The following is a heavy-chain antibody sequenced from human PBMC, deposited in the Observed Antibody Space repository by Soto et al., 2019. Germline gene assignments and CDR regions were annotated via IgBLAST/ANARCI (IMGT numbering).Heavy chain of an antibody. CDR2: IIPILGIA. D-gene: IGHD4-17*01. CDR3: AKDYGGKDGDY. Sequence: QVQLVQSGAEVKKPGSSVKVSCKASGGTFNSYTISWVRQAPGQGLEWMGRIIPILGIANYAQKFQGRVTITADKSTSTAYMELSSLRSEDTAVYYCAKDYGGKDGDYWGQGTLVTVSS. V-gene: IGHV1-69*08. J-gene: IGHJ4*02. CDR1: GGTFNSYT.